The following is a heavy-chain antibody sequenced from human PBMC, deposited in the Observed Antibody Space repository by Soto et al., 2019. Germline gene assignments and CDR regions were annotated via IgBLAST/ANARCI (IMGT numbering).Heavy chain of an antibody. Sequence: PSETLSLTCTVSGGSISSYYWSWIRQPPGKGLEWIGYIYYSGSTNYNPSLKSRVTISVDTSKNQFSLKLSSVTAADTAVYYCARGDYGDFDYYGLDVWGQGTTVTVSS. J-gene: IGHJ6*02. CDR3: ARGDYGDFDYYGLDV. CDR2: IYYSGST. V-gene: IGHV4-59*01. CDR1: GGSISSYY. D-gene: IGHD4-17*01.